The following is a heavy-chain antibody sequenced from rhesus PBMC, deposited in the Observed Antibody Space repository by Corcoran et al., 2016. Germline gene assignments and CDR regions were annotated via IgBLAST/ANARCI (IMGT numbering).Heavy chain of an antibody. V-gene: IGHV4-173*01. CDR2: ILASGWIT. Sequence: QLQLQESGPGLVKRWGTLSLTCAVLGGPISSNYWSWIRQAPWKALEGIGRILASGWITDYTPPLKRTVTISTATSKNQFSLNLISVTDADTAVYYCASSGWGDYYFDYWGQGVLVTVSS. CDR1: GGPISSNY. D-gene: IGHD3-34*01. CDR3: ASSGWGDYYFDY. J-gene: IGHJ4*01.